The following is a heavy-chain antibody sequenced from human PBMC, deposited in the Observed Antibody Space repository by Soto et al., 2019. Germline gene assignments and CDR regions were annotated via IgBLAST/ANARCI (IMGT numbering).Heavy chain of an antibody. CDR2: IDHSGST. CDR1: GGSFSAYY. V-gene: IGHV4-34*01. CDR3: VRGMRYSGMDV. D-gene: IGHD2-15*01. J-gene: IGHJ6*02. Sequence: QVQLQQWGAGLLKPSETLSLTCAVNGGSFSAYYWTCIRQPPGRGLEWIGEIDHSGSTNYNPSLESRVTISIDTAKNRFSLNVTSVTAADTAVYYCVRGMRYSGMDVWGQGTTVTVS.